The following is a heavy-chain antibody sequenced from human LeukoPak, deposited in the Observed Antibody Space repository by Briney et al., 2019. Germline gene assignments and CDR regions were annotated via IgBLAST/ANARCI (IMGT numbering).Heavy chain of an antibody. CDR3: ARVLRDEQWLVPDY. J-gene: IGHJ4*02. Sequence: GGSLRLSCAASGFTFSSYGMHWVRQAPGKGLEWVAVISYDGSNKYYADSVKGRFTISRDNSKNTLYLQMNSLRAEDTAVYYCARVLRDEQWLVPDYWGQGTLVTVSS. D-gene: IGHD6-19*01. V-gene: IGHV3-30*03. CDR1: GFTFSSYG. CDR2: ISYDGSNK.